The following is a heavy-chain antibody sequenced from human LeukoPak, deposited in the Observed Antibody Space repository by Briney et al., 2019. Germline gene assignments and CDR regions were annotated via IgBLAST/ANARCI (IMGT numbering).Heavy chain of an antibody. CDR2: INHSGST. CDR3: AREVVATDDYNWFDP. D-gene: IGHD2-2*01. CDR1: GGSFSGYY. V-gene: IGHV4-34*01. J-gene: IGHJ5*02. Sequence: ASETLSLTCAVHGGSFSGYYWSWIRQPPGKGLEWIGEINHSGSTNYNPSLKSRVTISLDTSRNQFSLRLNSVTAADTAVYYCAREVVATDDYNWFDPWGQGTLVTVSS.